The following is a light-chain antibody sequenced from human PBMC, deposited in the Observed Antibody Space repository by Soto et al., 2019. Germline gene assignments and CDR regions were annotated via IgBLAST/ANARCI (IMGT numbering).Light chain of an antibody. Sequence: EIVLTQSPGTLSLSPGERATLSCSASQSISSSYLAWYQQKPGKAPRLLVYGASSRATGIPDRFSGSGSGTDFTLTISRLEPEDFAVYYCQQYGSSRFTFGPGTKVDIK. CDR1: QSISSSY. J-gene: IGKJ3*01. CDR3: QQYGSSRFT. V-gene: IGKV3-20*01. CDR2: GAS.